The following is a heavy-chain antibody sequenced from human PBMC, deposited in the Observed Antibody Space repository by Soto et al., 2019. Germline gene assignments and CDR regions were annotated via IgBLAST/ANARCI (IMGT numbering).Heavy chain of an antibody. CDR3: AKPNSVNYYDASGYHDAFDF. CDR1: GYTFTNYG. Sequence: GASVMVSCKASGYTFTNYGINWVRQAPGHGLEWMGWISAYNGNKRFAQKFQGRVTMTTDASTRTAYMELRNLRSDDTAVYYCAKPNSVNYYDASGYHDAFDFWGQGTMVTVSS. CDR2: ISAYNGNK. J-gene: IGHJ3*01. D-gene: IGHD3-22*01. V-gene: IGHV1-18*04.